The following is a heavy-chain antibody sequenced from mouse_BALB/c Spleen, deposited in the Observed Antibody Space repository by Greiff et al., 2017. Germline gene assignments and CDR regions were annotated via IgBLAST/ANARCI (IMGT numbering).Heavy chain of an antibody. CDR2: IDPENGNT. V-gene: IGHV14-1*02. CDR1: GFNIKDYY. D-gene: IGHD1-1*01. CDR3: VITTVDY. J-gene: IGHJ3*01. Sequence: VQLQQSGAELVRPGALVKLSCKASGFNIKDYYMHWVKQRPEQGLEWIGWIDPENGNTIYDPKFQGKASITADTSSNTAYLQLSSLTSEDTAVYYCVITTVDYWGQGTLVTVSA.